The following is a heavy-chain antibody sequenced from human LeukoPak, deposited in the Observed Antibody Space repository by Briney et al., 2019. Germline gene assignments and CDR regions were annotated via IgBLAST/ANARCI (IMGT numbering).Heavy chain of an antibody. J-gene: IGHJ2*01. Sequence: GGSLRLSCAASGFTFSNYAMSWVRQAPGMGLEWVSGISGSGGITYYADSVKGRFTISRDKSKDTLYLQLNSLRADDTAVYYCTRNFDYDVLTGDWYFDLWGRGTLVTVSS. CDR1: GFTFSNYA. CDR3: TRNFDYDVLTGDWYFDL. V-gene: IGHV3-23*01. CDR2: ISGSGGIT. D-gene: IGHD3-9*01.